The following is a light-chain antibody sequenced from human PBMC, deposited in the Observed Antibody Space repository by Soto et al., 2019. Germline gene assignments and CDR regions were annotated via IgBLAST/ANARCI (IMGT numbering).Light chain of an antibody. CDR1: SSNIGAPYN. CDR2: DNN. V-gene: IGLV1-40*01. J-gene: IGLJ1*01. Sequence: QAVVTQPPSVSGAPGQRVTIFCTGSSSNIGAPYNVHWYQQLPGAAPKLLIFDNNNRASGVPDRFSGSKSGTSASLAITGLQAEDEADYYCQSYATSLNGLYVFGTGTKLTVL. CDR3: QSYATSLNGLYV.